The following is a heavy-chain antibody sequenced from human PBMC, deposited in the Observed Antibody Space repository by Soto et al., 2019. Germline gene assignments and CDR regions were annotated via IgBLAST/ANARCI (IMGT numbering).Heavy chain of an antibody. V-gene: IGHV1-18*01. J-gene: IGHJ4*02. D-gene: IGHD1-26*01. CDR2: ISANNGNT. Sequence: QVQLVQSGAEVKKPGASVKVSCKASGYTFTSYGISWVRQAPGQGLEWMGWISANNGNTNYVQKLQGRVTMTTDTSTSTADMELRSLRSDDTAGYYFARDRGSYALDYWGQGTLVTVSS. CDR1: GYTFTSYG. CDR3: ARDRGSYALDY.